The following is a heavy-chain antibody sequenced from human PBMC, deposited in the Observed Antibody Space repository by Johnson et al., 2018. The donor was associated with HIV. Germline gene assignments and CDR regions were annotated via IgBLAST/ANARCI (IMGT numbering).Heavy chain of an antibody. Sequence: VQLVESGGGLVKPGGSLRLSCAASGFTVSSDYMSWVRQAPGKGLEWIGRIKSESDGGTAGYPARLKGRFSNSSDNSKNTQYLQMNTLKTEDTAVYFCNTLSIITMVVVVIDAFDIWGQGTMVTVSS. CDR1: GFTVSSDY. CDR3: NTLSIITMVVVVIDAFDI. CDR2: IKSESDGGTA. V-gene: IGHV3-15*01. J-gene: IGHJ3*02. D-gene: IGHD3-22*01.